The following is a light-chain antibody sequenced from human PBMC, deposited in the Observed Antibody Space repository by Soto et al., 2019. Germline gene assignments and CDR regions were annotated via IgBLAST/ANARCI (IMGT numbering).Light chain of an antibody. CDR1: SSNIGSNY. J-gene: IGLJ2*01. CDR2: ANS. CDR3: ATWDDSRRGVL. Sequence: QSVLTQPPSASGTPGQRVTISCSGGSSNIGSNYAYWYRQLPGTAPKLVIYANSQRPSGVPDRFSGSTSGTSASLAISGLRSADDDDYYCATWDDSRRGVLFGGGTKVTVL. V-gene: IGLV1-47*01.